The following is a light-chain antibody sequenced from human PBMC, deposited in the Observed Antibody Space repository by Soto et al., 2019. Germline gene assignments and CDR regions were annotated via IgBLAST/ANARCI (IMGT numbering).Light chain of an antibody. Sequence: VLTQSAGSLYLSPGERASLSCMSSQSVSSGHLAWYQQKPGQAPRLLIYGASSRATGIPDRFSGSRSGTDCTLTISRLEPEDDAVYYCQQYGHSLWTLTQGTKVDIK. CDR1: QSVSSGH. V-gene: IGKV3-20*01. CDR3: QQYGHSLWT. J-gene: IGKJ1*01. CDR2: GAS.